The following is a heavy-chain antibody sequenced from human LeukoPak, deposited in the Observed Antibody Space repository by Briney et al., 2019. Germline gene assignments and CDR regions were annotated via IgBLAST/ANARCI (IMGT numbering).Heavy chain of an antibody. CDR1: GGTFSSYA. V-gene: IGHV1-69*06. CDR2: IIPIFGTA. Sequence: ASVKVSCKASGGTFSSYAISWVRQAPGQGLEWMGGIIPIFGTANYAQKFQGRVTITADKSTSTAYMELSSLRSEDTAVYYCATRVQWLAQDTRFDYWGQGTLVTVSS. CDR3: ATRVQWLAQDTRFDY. D-gene: IGHD6-19*01. J-gene: IGHJ4*02.